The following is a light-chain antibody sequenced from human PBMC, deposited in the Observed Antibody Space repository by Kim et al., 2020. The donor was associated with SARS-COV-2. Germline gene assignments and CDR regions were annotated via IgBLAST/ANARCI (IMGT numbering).Light chain of an antibody. Sequence: SSELTQDPAVSVALGQTVRITCQGDSLRSYYASWYQQKPGQAPVLVIYGKNNRPSGIPDRFSGSSSGNTASLTITGAQAEDEADYYCNSRDSSGNHVFGTGTQLTVL. CDR2: GKN. CDR3: NSRDSSGNHV. V-gene: IGLV3-19*01. J-gene: IGLJ1*01. CDR1: SLRSYY.